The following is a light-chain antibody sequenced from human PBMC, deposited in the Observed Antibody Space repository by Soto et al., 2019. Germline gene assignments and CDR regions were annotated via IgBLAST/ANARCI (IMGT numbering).Light chain of an antibody. Sequence: EIVLTQSPGALSLSPGERATLSCRASQIVSSSYLAWYQQKTGQAPRLLIYGAASRATGITDGFSGSGSGADFTLTISRLEPEDFAVYYCQQYGSSPRTFGQGTKVDIK. CDR1: QIVSSSY. J-gene: IGKJ1*01. CDR2: GAA. CDR3: QQYGSSPRT. V-gene: IGKV3-20*01.